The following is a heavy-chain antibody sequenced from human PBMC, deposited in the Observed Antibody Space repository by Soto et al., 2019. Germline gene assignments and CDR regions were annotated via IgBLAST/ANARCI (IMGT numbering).Heavy chain of an antibody. CDR2: ITFSSLYI. D-gene: IGHD3-10*01. Sequence: EVQLVESGGGLVKPGQSLRLSCTASGFNFSAYGMSWVRQAPGKGLEWVSSITFSSLYIYYAESVRGRFVISRDDSKNSLFLQMDSLKSEDTAFYYCARAGDVAVGLFDPWGQGTQVTVSS. CDR3: ARAGDVAVGLFDP. CDR1: GFNFSAYG. V-gene: IGHV3-21*02. J-gene: IGHJ5*02.